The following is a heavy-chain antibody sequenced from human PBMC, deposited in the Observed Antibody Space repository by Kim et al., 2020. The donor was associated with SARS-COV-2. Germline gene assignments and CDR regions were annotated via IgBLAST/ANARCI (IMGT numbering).Heavy chain of an antibody. CDR2: INWNGGST. J-gene: IGHJ6*02. V-gene: IGHV3-20*01. D-gene: IGHD3-3*01. Sequence: GGSLRLSCAASGFTFDDYGMSWVRQAPGKGLEWVSGINWNGGSTGYADSVKGRFTISRDNAKNSLYLQMNSLRAEDTALYHCTRGARYECWRGYWECCYYGIHVWSQASTLTVPS. CDR1: GFTFDDYG. CDR3: TRGARYECWRGYWECCYYGIHV.